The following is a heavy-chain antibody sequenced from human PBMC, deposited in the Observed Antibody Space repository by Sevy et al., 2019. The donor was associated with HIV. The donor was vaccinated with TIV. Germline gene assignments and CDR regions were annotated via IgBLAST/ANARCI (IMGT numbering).Heavy chain of an antibody. D-gene: IGHD3-22*01. CDR3: ATSKDYYESYGSPFDY. CDR1: GSTLSRLS. Sequence: ASVKVSCKVSGSTLSRLSMHWVRQVPGKGLEWMASFDPEDGETFYERKFQGRVTMTEDTSTDTAYMELSRLRAEDTAVYFCATSKDYYESYGSPFDYWGQGTLVTVSS. CDR2: FDPEDGET. V-gene: IGHV1-24*01. J-gene: IGHJ4*02.